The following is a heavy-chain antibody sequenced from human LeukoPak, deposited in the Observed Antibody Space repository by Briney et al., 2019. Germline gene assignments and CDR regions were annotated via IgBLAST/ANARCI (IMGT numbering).Heavy chain of an antibody. Sequence: GGSLRLSCSASGFTFSNYAIHWVRQAPGKGLEYVSTISSNGGNTNYADSVNGRFTISRDNSKNTLYLQMSSPRAEDTAVYYCVKAAGSWYGYFDHWGQGTLVTVSS. CDR2: ISSNGGNT. J-gene: IGHJ4*02. D-gene: IGHD6-13*01. CDR1: GFTFSNYA. CDR3: VKAAGSWYGYFDH. V-gene: IGHV3-64D*06.